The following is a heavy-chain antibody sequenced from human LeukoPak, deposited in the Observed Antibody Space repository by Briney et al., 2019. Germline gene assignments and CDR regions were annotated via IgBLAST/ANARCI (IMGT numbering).Heavy chain of an antibody. CDR3: AKVNSAYDFWSGYYTSVSGWFDP. CDR1: GFTFSSYA. Sequence: PGGSLRLFCAASGFTFSSYAMSWVRQAPGKGLEWVSAISGSGGSTYYADSVKGRFTISRDNSKNTLYLQMNSLRAEDTAVYYCAKVNSAYDFWSGYYTSVSGWFDPWGQGTLVTVSS. D-gene: IGHD3-3*01. CDR2: ISGSGGST. J-gene: IGHJ5*02. V-gene: IGHV3-23*01.